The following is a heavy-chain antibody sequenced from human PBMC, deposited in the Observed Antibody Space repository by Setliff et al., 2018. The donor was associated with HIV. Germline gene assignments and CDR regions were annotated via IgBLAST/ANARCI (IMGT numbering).Heavy chain of an antibody. V-gene: IGHV3-7*03. Sequence: GGSLRLSCAASGSYWMNWVRQAPGKGPEWVANINQNGNQRYYVDSVKGRFTISRDNAKNSVYLQMNSLRVEDTAIYYCARITVQLWCFDYWGQGAPVTVSS. CDR2: INQNGNQR. J-gene: IGHJ4*02. D-gene: IGHD5-18*01. CDR1: GSYW. CDR3: ARITVQLWCFDY.